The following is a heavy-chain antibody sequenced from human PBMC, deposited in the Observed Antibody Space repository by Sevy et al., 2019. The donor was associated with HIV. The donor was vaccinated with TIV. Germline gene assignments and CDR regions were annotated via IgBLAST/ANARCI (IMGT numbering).Heavy chain of an antibody. CDR1: GGSISSYY. D-gene: IGHD2-2*02. V-gene: IGHV4-4*07. CDR3: ARDGRNQYCSSTSCYMGEHYYYGMDV. Sequence: SETLSLTCTVSGGSISSYYWSWIRQPAGKGLEWIGRIYTSGSTNYNPSLKSRVTMSVDTSKNQFSLKLSSVTAADTAVYYCARDGRNQYCSSTSCYMGEHYYYGMDVWGQGTTVTVSS. J-gene: IGHJ6*02. CDR2: IYTSGST.